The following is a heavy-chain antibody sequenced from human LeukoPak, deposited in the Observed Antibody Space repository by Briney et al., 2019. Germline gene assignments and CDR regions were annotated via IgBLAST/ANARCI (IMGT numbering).Heavy chain of an antibody. CDR3: ARGGYSNRNWFDP. CDR1: GYTFTGYY. Sequence: ASVKVSCKASGYTFTGYYMHWVRQAPGQGLEWMGIINPSGGSTSYAQKFQGRVTMTRDMSTSTVYMELSSLRSEDTAVYYCARGGYSNRNWFDPWGQGTWSPSPQ. J-gene: IGHJ5*02. D-gene: IGHD6-13*01. CDR2: INPSGGST. V-gene: IGHV1-46*01.